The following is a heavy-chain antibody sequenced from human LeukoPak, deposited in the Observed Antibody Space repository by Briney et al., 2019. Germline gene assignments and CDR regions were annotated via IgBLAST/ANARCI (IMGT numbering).Heavy chain of an antibody. J-gene: IGHJ4*02. Sequence: SETLSLTCTVSGGSISSGGYYWSWIRQHPGKGLEWIGYIYYSGSTYYNPSLKSRVTISVDTSKNQFSLKLSSVTAADTAVYYCARVCQQLVLYYFDYWGQGTLVTVSS. CDR1: GGSISSGGYY. D-gene: IGHD6-13*01. V-gene: IGHV4-31*03. CDR3: ARVCQQLVLYYFDY. CDR2: IYYSGST.